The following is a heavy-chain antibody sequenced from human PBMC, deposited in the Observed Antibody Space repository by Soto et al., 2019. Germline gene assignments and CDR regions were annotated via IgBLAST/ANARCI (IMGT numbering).Heavy chain of an antibody. V-gene: IGHV1-2*04. CDR2: INPNSGGT. D-gene: IGHD6-13*01. Sequence: QVQLVQSGAEVKKPGASVKVSCKASGYTFTGYYMHWVRQAPGQGLEWMGWINPNSGGTNYAQKFQGWVTMTRDTXIXTAYMELSRLRSDDTAVYYCARGHKYSSSWYGWFDPWGQGTLVTVSS. CDR1: GYTFTGYY. J-gene: IGHJ5*02. CDR3: ARGHKYSSSWYGWFDP.